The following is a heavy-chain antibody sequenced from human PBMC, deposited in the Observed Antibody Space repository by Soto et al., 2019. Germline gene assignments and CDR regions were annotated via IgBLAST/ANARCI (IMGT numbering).Heavy chain of an antibody. CDR2: ISYDGSNK. CDR3: GRDQRGGLLPAVKTIDY. J-gene: IGHJ4*02. V-gene: IGHV3-30-3*01. D-gene: IGHD6-19*01. Sequence: QVQLVESGGGVVQPGRSLRLSCAASGFTFSSYAMHWVRQAPGKGLEWVAVISYDGSNKYYADSVKGRFTISKDNSKNTLYAQNKCLKAAYAPVYSGGRDQRGGLLPAVKTIDYWGQGTLVTVSS. CDR1: GFTFSSYA.